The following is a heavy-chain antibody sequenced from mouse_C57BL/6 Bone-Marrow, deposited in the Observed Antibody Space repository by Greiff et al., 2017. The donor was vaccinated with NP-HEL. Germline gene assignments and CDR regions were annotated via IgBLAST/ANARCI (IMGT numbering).Heavy chain of an antibody. CDR2: IYPGSGST. CDR3: ARAVTTVYYYAMDY. V-gene: IGHV1-55*01. J-gene: IGHJ4*01. Sequence: QVQLQQPGAELVKPGASVKMSCKASGYTFTSYWITWVKQRPGQGLEWIGDIYPGSGSTNYNEKFKSKATLTVDTSSGTAYMQLSSLTSEDSAVYYCARAVTTVYYYAMDYWGQGTSVTVSS. CDR1: GYTFTSYW. D-gene: IGHD2-2*01.